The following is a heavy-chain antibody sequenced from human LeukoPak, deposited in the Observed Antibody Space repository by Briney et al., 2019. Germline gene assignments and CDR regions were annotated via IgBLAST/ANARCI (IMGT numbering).Heavy chain of an antibody. CDR2: VSTHDVNT. J-gene: IGHJ4*02. V-gene: IGHV1-18*01. CDR1: GYSFTSYG. CDR3: ARDLGYCSSTNCDTFDY. Sequence: ASVTVSFKGSGYSFTSYGISWVRQAPGQGLEWMGWVSTHDVNTKYAQTLQGRLTFTTDTSRSTAYKELRSLRSDDTAVYYCARDLGYCSSTNCDTFDYWGQGTLVTVSS. D-gene: IGHD2-2*01.